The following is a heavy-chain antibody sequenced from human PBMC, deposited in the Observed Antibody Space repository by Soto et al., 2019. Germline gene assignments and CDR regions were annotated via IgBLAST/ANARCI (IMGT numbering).Heavy chain of an antibody. CDR3: ARHGGTPDLYFDY. J-gene: IGHJ4*02. CDR1: GFSFTDAW. D-gene: IGHD3-16*01. CDR2: INWIGGST. Sequence: GGSLRLSCAAPGFSFTDAWMDWVRQVPGKGLEWVSAINWIGGSTNYADSMKGRFTISRDNAKNSLYLQMSSLRAEDTALYYCARHGGTPDLYFDYWGQGTPVTVSS. V-gene: IGHV3-20*04.